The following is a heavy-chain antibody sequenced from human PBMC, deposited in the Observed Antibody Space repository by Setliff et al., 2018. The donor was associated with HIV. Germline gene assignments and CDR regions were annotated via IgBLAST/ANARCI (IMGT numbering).Heavy chain of an antibody. Sequence: ASVKVSCKASGYTFIGYYIHWVRQAPGQGLEWMGWINPHTGGTKFAQKFQGRVTMTRDTSISTAYMELSRLRSDDTAVYYCAREDYYYYGMDVWGQGTTVTVSS. CDR2: INPHTGGT. V-gene: IGHV1-2*02. CDR3: AREDYYYYGMDV. J-gene: IGHJ6*02. CDR1: GYTFIGYY.